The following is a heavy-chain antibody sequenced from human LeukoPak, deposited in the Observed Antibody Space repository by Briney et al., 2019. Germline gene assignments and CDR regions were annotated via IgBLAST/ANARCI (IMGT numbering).Heavy chain of an antibody. D-gene: IGHD6-13*01. J-gene: IGHJ4*02. Sequence: GGSLRLSCAASGFTFSSYSMNWVRQAPGKGLEWVSALSSSSSYIYYADSVKGRFTISRDNAKNSLYLQMNSLRAEDTAVYYCARVITDSNSWYGSDYWGQGTLVTASS. CDR3: ARVITDSNSWYGSDY. CDR1: GFTFSSYS. CDR2: LSSSSSYI. V-gene: IGHV3-21*01.